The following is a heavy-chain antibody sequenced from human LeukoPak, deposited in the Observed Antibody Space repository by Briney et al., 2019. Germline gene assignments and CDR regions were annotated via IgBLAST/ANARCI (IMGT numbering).Heavy chain of an antibody. CDR1: GGSISSGGYY. CDR2: IYYSGST. CDR3: ARAHYDFWSGYINYYYYYGMDV. J-gene: IGHJ6*02. D-gene: IGHD3-3*01. Sequence: ASETLSLTCTVSGGSISSGGYYWSWIRQHPGKGLEWIGYIYYSGSTYYNPSLKSRVTISVDTSKNQFSLKLSSVTAADTAVYYCARAHYDFWSGYINYYYYYGMDVWGQGTTVTVSS. V-gene: IGHV4-31*03.